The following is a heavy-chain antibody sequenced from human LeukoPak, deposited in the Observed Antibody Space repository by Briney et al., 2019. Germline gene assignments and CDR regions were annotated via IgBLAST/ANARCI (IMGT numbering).Heavy chain of an antibody. V-gene: IGHV3-53*01. CDR2: IYSGGSL. J-gene: IGHJ4*02. Sequence: PGGSLRLSCAASGFKVSTNYMSWVRQAPGKGLEWVSVIYSGGSLYYADSVKSRFTISRDNSKNTLYLQMSSLRAEDTAVYYCARGGSSGYYLAYWGQGTLVTVSS. CDR1: GFKVSTNY. D-gene: IGHD3-22*01. CDR3: ARGGSSGYYLAY.